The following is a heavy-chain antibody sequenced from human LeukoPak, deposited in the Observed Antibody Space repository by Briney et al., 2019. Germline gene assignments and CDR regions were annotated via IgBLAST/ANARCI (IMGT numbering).Heavy chain of an antibody. Sequence: GGSLRLSCAASGFTFSSYAMHWVRQAPGKGLEWVAVISYDGSNKYYADSVKGRFTISRDNSKNTLYLQMNSLRSDDTAVYYCARDRLWIQLWLRSGEDAFDIWGQGTMVTVSS. J-gene: IGHJ3*02. CDR2: ISYDGSNK. D-gene: IGHD5-18*01. CDR1: GFTFSSYA. CDR3: ARDRLWIQLWLRSGEDAFDI. V-gene: IGHV3-30*04.